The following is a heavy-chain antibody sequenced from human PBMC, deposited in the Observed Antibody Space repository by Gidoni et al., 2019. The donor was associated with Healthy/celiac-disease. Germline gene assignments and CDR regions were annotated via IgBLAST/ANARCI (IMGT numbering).Heavy chain of an antibody. V-gene: IGHV4-31*03. J-gene: IGHJ6*03. D-gene: IGHD2-2*02. CDR1: GGSIRSGGYY. CDR2: IYYSGST. Sequence: QVQLQESGPGLVKPSQTLSLTCTVSGGSIRSGGYYWSWIRQHPGKGLEGIGYIYYSGSTYYNPSLKSRVTISVDTSKNHFSLKLSSVTAADTAVYYCARGVSGCSSTSCYISYYYMDVWGKGTTVTVSS. CDR3: ARGVSGCSSTSCYISYYYMDV.